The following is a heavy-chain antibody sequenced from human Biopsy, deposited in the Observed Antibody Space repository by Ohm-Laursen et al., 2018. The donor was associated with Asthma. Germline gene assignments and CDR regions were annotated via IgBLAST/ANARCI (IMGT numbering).Heavy chain of an antibody. Sequence: ASVEGSCKAPGGTFSNFAISWVRQAPGQGLEWLGGIKTVFGTTNYAQKIQGRVTITADESTSTAYMEVASLRSEDTAIYYCARCQVGYSSGWSLLLKKIYYSGMDVWGQGTAVTVSS. J-gene: IGHJ6*02. CDR2: IKTVFGTT. CDR1: GGTFSNFA. D-gene: IGHD6-19*01. V-gene: IGHV1-69*13. CDR3: ARCQVGYSSGWSLLLKKIYYSGMDV.